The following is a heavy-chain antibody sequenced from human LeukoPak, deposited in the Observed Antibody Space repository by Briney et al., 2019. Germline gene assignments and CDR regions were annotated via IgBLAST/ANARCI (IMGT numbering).Heavy chain of an antibody. CDR2: INPRDGTT. J-gene: IGHJ4*02. CDR1: GHTFNNHF. CDR3: ARGADQEFDF. V-gene: IGHV1-46*02. Sequence: GASVTGSCKSSGHTFNNHFIHWVRQAPGQGLEWMGMINPRDGTTRTLQKFQGRVTMTRDTSTSTLYMGLSSLRSEDTATYFCARGADQEFDFWGQGTLVTVSS.